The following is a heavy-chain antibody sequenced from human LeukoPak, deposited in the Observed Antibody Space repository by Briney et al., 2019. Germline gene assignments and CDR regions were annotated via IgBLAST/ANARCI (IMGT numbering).Heavy chain of an antibody. CDR2: IYHSGST. CDR3: VGNVDYPPGC. D-gene: IGHD3/OR15-3a*01. V-gene: IGHV4-38-2*02. J-gene: IGHJ4*02. Sequence: SETLSLTCTVSGYSISSGYYWGWIRPPPGKGLEWIGSIYHSGSTYYNPSLKSRVTISVDTSKNQFSLKLSSVTAADTAVYYCVGNVDYPPGCWGQGTLVTVSS. CDR1: GYSISSGYY.